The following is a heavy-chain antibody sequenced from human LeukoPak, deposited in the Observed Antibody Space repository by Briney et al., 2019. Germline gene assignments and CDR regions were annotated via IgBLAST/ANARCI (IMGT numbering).Heavy chain of an antibody. Sequence: AGGSLRLSCAASGFTFSNAWMTWVRQAPGKGLEWVGRIKSKTAGGTIDYAAPVKGRFTISRDDSKNTLYLQMNSLKTEDTAVYYCTTGESMVGSTIHIRWADWGQGTLVAVSS. V-gene: IGHV3-15*01. CDR3: TTGESMVGSTIHIRWAD. CDR2: IKSKTAGGTI. CDR1: GFTFSNAW. J-gene: IGHJ4*02. D-gene: IGHD1-26*01.